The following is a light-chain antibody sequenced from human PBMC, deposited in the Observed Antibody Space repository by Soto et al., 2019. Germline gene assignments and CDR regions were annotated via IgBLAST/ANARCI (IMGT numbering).Light chain of an antibody. CDR1: QSISNN. J-gene: IGKJ4*01. CDR3: QQYNNWPLT. CDR2: GAS. Sequence: ETVMTQSPATLSVSPGERATLSCRASQSISNNLAWYQQKHGQAPRLLIYGASTRATGIPARFSGSGSGTEFSLTITSLQSEDSAVYYCQQYNNWPLTFGGGTKVEI. V-gene: IGKV3-15*01.